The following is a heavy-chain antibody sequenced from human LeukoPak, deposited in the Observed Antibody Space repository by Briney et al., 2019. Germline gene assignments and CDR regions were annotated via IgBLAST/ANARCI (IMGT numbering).Heavy chain of an antibody. CDR1: GGSFSGYY. D-gene: IGHD6-19*01. Sequence: SETLSLTCAVYGGSFSGYYWSWIRQPPGKGLEWIGEINHSGSTNYNPSLKSRVTISVDTSKNQFSLKLSSVTAADTAVYYCARVSGWRRFDYWGQGTLVTVSS. CDR2: INHSGST. J-gene: IGHJ4*02. CDR3: ARVSGWRRFDY. V-gene: IGHV4-34*01.